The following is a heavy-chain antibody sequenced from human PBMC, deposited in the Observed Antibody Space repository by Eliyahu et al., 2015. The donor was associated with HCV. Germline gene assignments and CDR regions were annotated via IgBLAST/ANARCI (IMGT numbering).Heavy chain of an antibody. J-gene: IGHJ6*04. CDR1: GFXFSSYW. CDR3: ARDARTGFRPLDV. V-gene: IGHV3-7*01. CDR2: XKQXGSEK. Sequence: EVQLXESGGGLVQPGGSLRLSCAASGFXFSSYWMXWVRQAPGKGLEWVAXXKQXGSEKYXVDSVKXRFTISRDNAKXSLYLQMNSLRAEDTAVYYCARDARTGFRPLDVWGKGTTVTVSS.